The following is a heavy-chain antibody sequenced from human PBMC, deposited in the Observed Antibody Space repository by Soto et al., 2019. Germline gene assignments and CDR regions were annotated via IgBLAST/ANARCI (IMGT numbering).Heavy chain of an antibody. Sequence: GGSLRLSCAASGITFSSFPMSWVRQPPGKGLDWVSGISGSSGSTYYADSVKGRFTISRDNSKNTLYLQMNSLRAEDTAVYYCAKDHYYDSSGYFNYFEYWGQGTLVTVSS. CDR2: ISGSSGST. CDR3: AKDHYYDSSGYFNYFEY. CDR1: GITFSSFP. D-gene: IGHD3-22*01. J-gene: IGHJ4*02. V-gene: IGHV3-23*01.